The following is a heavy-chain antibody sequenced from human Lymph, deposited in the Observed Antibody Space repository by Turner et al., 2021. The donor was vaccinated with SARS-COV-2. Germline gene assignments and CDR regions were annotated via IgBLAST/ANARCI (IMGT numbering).Heavy chain of an antibody. D-gene: IGHD5-12*01. CDR2: IYPGDSDT. CDR1: GYRVPTYW. V-gene: IGHV5-51*01. CDR3: ARLPIARGYSGYDFYYFDY. J-gene: IGHJ4*02. Sequence: EVHLVQSGAEVNNSGESLKISCKGSGYRVPTYWIGWVRQMPGKGLEWMGIIYPGDSDTRDSPSFQGQVTISADKSISTAYLQWSSLKASDTAMYYCARLPIARGYSGYDFYYFDYWGQGTLVTVSS.